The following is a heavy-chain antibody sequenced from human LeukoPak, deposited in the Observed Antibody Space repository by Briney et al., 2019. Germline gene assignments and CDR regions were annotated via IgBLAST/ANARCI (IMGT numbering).Heavy chain of an antibody. CDR1: GFTFSSYW. D-gene: IGHD1-26*01. J-gene: IGHJ3*02. V-gene: IGHV3-21*01. CDR2: IDSSSSSI. Sequence: GGSLRLSCAASGFTFSSYWMSWVRQAPGKGLEWVSSIDSSSSSIYYANSVKGRFTISRDNAQNSLYLQMNSLRAEDTAVYYCAREQSGSYSEAFDIWGQGTMVTVSS. CDR3: AREQSGSYSEAFDI.